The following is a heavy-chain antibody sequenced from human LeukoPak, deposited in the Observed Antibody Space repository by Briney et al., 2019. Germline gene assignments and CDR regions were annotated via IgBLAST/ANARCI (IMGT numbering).Heavy chain of an antibody. CDR1: GDSIISSSYF. CDR2: MSNTGTT. D-gene: IGHD5-18*01. CDR3: ARHHKAAIEY. Sequence: SETLSLTCAVSGDSIISSSYFWGWIRQTPGKGLEWVGSMSNTGTTYYNSALKSRVTASVDTSKNQFSLRLTSVTAADTAVYYCARHHKAAIEYWGQGTLVTVSS. J-gene: IGHJ4*02. V-gene: IGHV4-39*01.